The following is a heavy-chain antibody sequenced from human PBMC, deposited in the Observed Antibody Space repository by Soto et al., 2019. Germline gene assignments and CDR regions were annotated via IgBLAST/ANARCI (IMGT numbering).Heavy chain of an antibody. J-gene: IGHJ3*02. CDR1: GGSISSYY. CDR3: AGLGLLLSAVDI. V-gene: IGHV4-59*01. CDR2: IYYSGST. D-gene: IGHD2-21*01. Sequence: QVQLQESGPGLVKPSETLSLTCTVSGGSISSYYWSWIRQPPGKGLEWIGDIYYSGSTNYNPSLKSRVTKSVDTSKIPFSLKVSSVTAADTAVYYCAGLGLLLSAVDIWGQGTMVTVSS.